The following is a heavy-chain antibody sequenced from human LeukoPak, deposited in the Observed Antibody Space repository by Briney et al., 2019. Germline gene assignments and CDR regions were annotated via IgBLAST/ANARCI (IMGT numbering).Heavy chain of an antibody. Sequence: NPSETLSLTCTVSGGSISSGGYYWSWIRQHPGKGLEWIGYIYYSGSTYYNPSLKSRVTISVDTSKNQFSLKLSSVTAADTAVYYCARDVDGGSGSYYFDYWGQGTLVTVSS. V-gene: IGHV4-31*03. D-gene: IGHD3-10*01. CDR3: ARDVDGGSGSYYFDY. CDR1: GGSISSGGYY. J-gene: IGHJ4*02. CDR2: IYYSGST.